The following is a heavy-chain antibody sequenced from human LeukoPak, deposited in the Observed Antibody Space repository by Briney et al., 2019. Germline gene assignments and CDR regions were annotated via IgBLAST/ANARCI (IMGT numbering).Heavy chain of an antibody. CDR3: AKVSCGGDCYSPWYYFDY. D-gene: IGHD2-21*01. V-gene: IGHV3-43D*04. CDR2: ISWDGGST. J-gene: IGHJ4*02. CDR1: GFTFDDYA. Sequence: PGGSLRLSCAASGFTFDDYAMHWVCQAPGKGLEWVSLISWDGGSTYYADSVKGRFTISRDNSKNSLYLQMNSLRAEDTALYYCAKVSCGGDCYSPWYYFDYWGQGTLVTVSS.